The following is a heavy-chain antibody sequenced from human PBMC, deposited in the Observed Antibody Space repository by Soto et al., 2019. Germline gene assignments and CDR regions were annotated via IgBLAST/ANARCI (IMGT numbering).Heavy chain of an antibody. V-gene: IGHV1-8*01. CDR1: GYTFTSYD. D-gene: IGHD3-10*01. CDR3: ARGINYYDSWYDAFEV. CDR2: MNPNSGNT. J-gene: IGHJ3*01. Sequence: QVQLVQSGAEVKKPGASVKVSCKASGYTFTSYDINWVRQATGHGLEWMGWMNPNSGNTGYAQKFQGRVTMTRNTSMSTFYMKLSRLRAEDTAVYYCARGINYYDSWYDAFEVWGQGTRVTVSS.